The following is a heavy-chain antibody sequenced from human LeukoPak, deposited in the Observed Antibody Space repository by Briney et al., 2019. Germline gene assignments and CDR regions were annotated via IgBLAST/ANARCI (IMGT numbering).Heavy chain of an antibody. CDR3: ARASIAAAGDRFDY. V-gene: IGHV4-30-4*08. J-gene: IGHJ4*02. CDR1: GFTFSTYN. CDR2: IYYSGST. D-gene: IGHD6-13*01. Sequence: LRLSCAASGFTFSTYNMNWVRQAPGKGLEWIGYIYYSGSTYYNPSLKSRVTISVDTSKNQFSLKLSSVTAADTAVYYCARASIAAAGDRFDYWGQGTLVTVSS.